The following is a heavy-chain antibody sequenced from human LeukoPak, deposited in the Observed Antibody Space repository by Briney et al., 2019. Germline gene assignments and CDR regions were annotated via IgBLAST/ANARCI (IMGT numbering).Heavy chain of an antibody. CDR1: GGTFTSYA. J-gene: IGHJ6*03. V-gene: IGHV1-69*05. D-gene: IGHD6-19*01. Sequence: SVKVSCKASGGTFTSYAISWVRQAPGQGLEWMGGIIPIFGTANYAQKFQGRVTITTGESTSTAYMELSSLRSEDTAVYYCARSIAVAGTDYYYYMDVWGKGTTVTASS. CDR3: ARSIAVAGTDYYYYMDV. CDR2: IIPIFGTA.